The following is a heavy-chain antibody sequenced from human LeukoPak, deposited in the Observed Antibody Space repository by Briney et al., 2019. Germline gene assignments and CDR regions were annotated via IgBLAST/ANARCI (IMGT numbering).Heavy chain of an antibody. J-gene: IGHJ3*02. D-gene: IGHD6-13*01. CDR1: GFTFSNAW. CDR3: TTLYSSSWYGI. V-gene: IGHV3-15*01. Sequence: GGSLRLSCAASGFTFSNAWMSWVRQAPGKGLEWVGRIKSKTDGGTADYAAPVKGRFTISRDDSKNTLYLQMNSLKTEDTAVYYCTTLYSSSWYGIWGQGTMVTVSS. CDR2: IKSKTDGGTA.